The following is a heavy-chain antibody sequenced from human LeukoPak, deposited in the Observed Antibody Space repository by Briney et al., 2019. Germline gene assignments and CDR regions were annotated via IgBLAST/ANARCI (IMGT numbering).Heavy chain of an antibody. CDR1: GFTVSSNY. J-gene: IGHJ4*02. Sequence: GGSLRLSWAASGFTVSSNYMSWVRQAPGKGLEWVSVIYSGGSTYYADSVKGRFTISRDNSKNTLYLQMNSLRAEDTAVYYCAKHLDLGYWGQGTLVTVSS. CDR3: AKHLDLGY. D-gene: IGHD2-21*01. CDR2: IYSGGST. V-gene: IGHV3-66*01.